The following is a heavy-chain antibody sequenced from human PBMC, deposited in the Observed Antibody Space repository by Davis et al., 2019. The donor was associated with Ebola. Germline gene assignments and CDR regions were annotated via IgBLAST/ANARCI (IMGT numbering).Heavy chain of an antibody. V-gene: IGHV1-46*01. CDR3: ARTGRGWECSDY. D-gene: IGHD1-26*01. J-gene: IGHJ4*02. Sequence: AASVKVSCKASGYTFTSYGISWVRQAPGQGLEWMGIINPSGGSTTYAQKFQGRVTMTRDTSTSTVYMELSSLRSEDTAVYYCARTGRGWECSDYWGQGTLVTVSS. CDR2: INPSGGST. CDR1: GYTFTSYG.